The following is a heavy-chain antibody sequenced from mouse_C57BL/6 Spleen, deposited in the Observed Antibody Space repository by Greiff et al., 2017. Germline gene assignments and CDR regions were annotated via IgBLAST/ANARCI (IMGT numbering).Heavy chain of an antibody. Sequence: EVMLVESGGGLVKPGGSLKLSCAASGFTFSDYGMHWVRQAPEKGLEWVAYISSGSSTIYYADTVKGRFTISRDNAKNTLFLQLTSLRSEDTAVYYCARQDDGSSYVGAMDYWGQGTSVTVSS. CDR2: ISSGSSTI. CDR1: GFTFSDYG. CDR3: ARQDDGSSYVGAMDY. D-gene: IGHD1-1*01. J-gene: IGHJ4*01. V-gene: IGHV5-17*01.